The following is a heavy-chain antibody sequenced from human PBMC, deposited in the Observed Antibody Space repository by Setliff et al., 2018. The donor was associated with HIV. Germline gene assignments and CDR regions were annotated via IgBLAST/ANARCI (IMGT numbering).Heavy chain of an antibody. CDR2: IRYTDGT. D-gene: IGHD3-9*01. Sequence: SETLSLTCTVSGGALNDYSWSWIRQSPGKRLEWIGYIRYTDGTDYNPSLESRVTMSVDTSKKQISLKLTSVTAADSAVYYCVRGGLTGIDLWGQGRLVTVSS. CDR3: VRGGLTGIDL. J-gene: IGHJ5*02. V-gene: IGHV4-59*01. CDR1: GGALNDYS.